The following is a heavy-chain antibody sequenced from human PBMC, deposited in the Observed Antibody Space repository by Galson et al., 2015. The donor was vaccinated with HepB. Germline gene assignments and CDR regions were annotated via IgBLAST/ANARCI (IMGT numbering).Heavy chain of an antibody. CDR2: IYPGDSDT. V-gene: IGHV5-51*01. CDR3: ARLYTFWSGYYDRRHDAFDI. Sequence: QSGAEVKKPGESLKISCKGSGYSFTSYWIGWVRQMPGKGLEWMGIIYPGDSDTRYSPSFQGQVTISADKSSSTAYLQWSSLKASDTAMYYCARLYTFWSGYYDRRHDAFDIWGQGTMVTVSS. J-gene: IGHJ3*02. D-gene: IGHD3-3*01. CDR1: GYSFTSYW.